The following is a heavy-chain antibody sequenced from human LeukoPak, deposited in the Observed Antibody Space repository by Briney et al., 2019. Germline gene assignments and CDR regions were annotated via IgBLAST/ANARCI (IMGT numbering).Heavy chain of an antibody. D-gene: IGHD3-3*01. J-gene: IGHJ4*02. CDR1: GFTFSSYA. V-gene: IGHV3-23*01. CDR2: ISGSGGST. Sequence: GSLRLSCAASGFTFSSYAMSWVRQAPGKGLEWVSAISGSGGSTYYADSVKGRFTISRDNSKNTLYLQMNSLRAEDTAVYYCAKDGVLRFLEWPLHYFDYWGQGTLVTVSS. CDR3: AKDGVLRFLEWPLHYFDY.